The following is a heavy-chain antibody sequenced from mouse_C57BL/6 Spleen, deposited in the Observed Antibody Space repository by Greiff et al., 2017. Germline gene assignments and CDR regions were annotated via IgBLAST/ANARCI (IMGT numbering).Heavy chain of an antibody. V-gene: IGHV2-3*01. CDR3: AKGAAQAFFDY. D-gene: IGHD3-2*02. Sequence: VKLMESGPGLVAPSQSLSITCTVSGFSLTSYGVSWVRQPPGKGLEWLGVIWGDGSTNYHSALISRLSISKDNSKSHVFLKLNSLQTDDTATYXCAKGAAQAFFDYWGQGTTLTVSS. CDR1: GFSLTSYG. J-gene: IGHJ2*01. CDR2: IWGDGST.